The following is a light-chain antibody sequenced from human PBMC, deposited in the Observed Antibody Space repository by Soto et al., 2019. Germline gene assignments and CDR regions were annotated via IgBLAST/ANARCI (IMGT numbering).Light chain of an antibody. CDR2: GAS. Sequence: DIQMTQSPSSLSASVGDEVTITCRASQGISKYLAWYQQKPGKVPRLLVYGASTLQSGVPARFSGSGSGTEFTLTISSLRPEDVATYYCQRYNSAAHTFGQGTKLEIK. CDR3: QRYNSAAHT. V-gene: IGKV1-27*01. J-gene: IGKJ2*01. CDR1: QGISKY.